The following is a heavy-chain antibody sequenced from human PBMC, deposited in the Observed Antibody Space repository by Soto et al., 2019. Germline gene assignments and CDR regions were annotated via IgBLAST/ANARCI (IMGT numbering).Heavy chain of an antibody. V-gene: IGHV1-3*04. CDR1: GYTFTNYP. Sequence: ASVKVSCKASGYTFTNYPMHWVRQAPGQGLEWLGWINTGNGNTKCSQKFQGRVTITWDTSATTTYIELNSQRSEDTAVYYCASGHCRGDCYFDYWDQGTLVTVSS. D-gene: IGHD2-15*01. J-gene: IGHJ4*02. CDR2: INTGNGNT. CDR3: ASGHCRGDCYFDY.